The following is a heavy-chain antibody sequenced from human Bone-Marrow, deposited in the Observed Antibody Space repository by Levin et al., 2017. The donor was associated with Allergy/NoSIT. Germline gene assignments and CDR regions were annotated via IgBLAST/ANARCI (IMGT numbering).Heavy chain of an antibody. CDR3: AREGGGQVGATTDYYYYYGMDV. J-gene: IGHJ6*02. Sequence: GESLKISCAASGFTFSSYAMHWVRQAPGKGLEWVAVISYDGSNKYYADSVKGRFTISRDNSKNTLYLQMNSLRAEDTAVYYCAREGGGQVGATTDYYYYYGMDVWGQGTTVTVSS. CDR2: ISYDGSNK. V-gene: IGHV3-30*04. D-gene: IGHD1-26*01. CDR1: GFTFSSYA.